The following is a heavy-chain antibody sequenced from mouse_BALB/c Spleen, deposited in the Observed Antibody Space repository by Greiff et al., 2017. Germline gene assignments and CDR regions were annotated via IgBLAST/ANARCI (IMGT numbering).Heavy chain of an antibody. J-gene: IGHJ1*01. CDR3: ARGLPRYWYFDV. V-gene: IGHV1-7*01. Sequence: QVQLQQSGAELAKPGASVKMSCKASGYTFTSYWMHWVKQRPGQGLEWIGYINPSTGYTEYNQKFKDKATLTADKSSSTAYMQLSSLTSEDSAVYYCARGLPRYWYFDVWGAGTTVTVSS. CDR1: GYTFTSYW. CDR2: INPSTGYT.